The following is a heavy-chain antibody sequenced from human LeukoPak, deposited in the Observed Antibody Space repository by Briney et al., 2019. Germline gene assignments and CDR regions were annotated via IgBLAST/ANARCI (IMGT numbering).Heavy chain of an antibody. V-gene: IGHV1-8*01. J-gene: IGHJ3*02. CDR2: MNPNSGNT. CDR3: ARVHYCSGGSCYYNGAFDI. CDR1: GYTFTSYD. Sequence: ASVKVSCKASGYTFTSYDINWVRQATGQGLEWMGWMNPNSGNTGYAQRFQGRVTMTRNTSISTAYMELSSLRSEDTAVYYCARVHYCSGGSCYYNGAFDIWGQGTMVTVSS. D-gene: IGHD2-15*01.